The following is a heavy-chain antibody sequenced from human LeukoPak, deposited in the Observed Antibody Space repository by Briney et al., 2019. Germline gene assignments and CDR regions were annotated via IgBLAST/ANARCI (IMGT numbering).Heavy chain of an antibody. Sequence: PGGSLRLSCAASGFTFSSYWMRWVRQAPGKGLEGVANINQDGSEKYYVDSVEGRFNISRDNAKNSLYLQLNSLRDEDTAVYYCARDRYSGNYYVPGFDYWGQGTLVTVSS. CDR2: INQDGSEK. CDR1: GFTFSSYW. J-gene: IGHJ4*02. CDR3: ARDRYSGNYYVPGFDY. D-gene: IGHD1-26*01. V-gene: IGHV3-7*01.